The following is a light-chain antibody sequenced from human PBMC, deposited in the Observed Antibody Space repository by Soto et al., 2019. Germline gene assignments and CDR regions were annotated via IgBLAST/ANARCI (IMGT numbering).Light chain of an antibody. Sequence: SAVTLSVCPGDTATLSCRASQRVSSHLAWYQQKPGQAPRLLIYAASTRATGIPVRFSGSGSETEFTLTIRSLQSEDSALYYCHQYNNWPWTFGQGTKVDI. CDR2: AAS. J-gene: IGKJ1*01. CDR3: HQYNNWPWT. CDR1: QRVSSH. V-gene: IGKV3-15*01.